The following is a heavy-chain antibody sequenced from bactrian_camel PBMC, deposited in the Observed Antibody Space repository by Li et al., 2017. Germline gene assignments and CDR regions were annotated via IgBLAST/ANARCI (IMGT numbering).Heavy chain of an antibody. V-gene: IGHV3S10*01. J-gene: IGHJ4*01. Sequence: VQLVESGGGLVHPGGSLRLSCAASGFTDITFSWYAMSWVRQAPGKGLEWVSSIYTGGSTYYADSVKGRFTFSKDNAKNTLYLQMNNLKPEDTAKYSCKATCQSLGRRFWGRGTQVTVS. CDR1: GFTDITFSWYA. CDR3: KATCQSLGRRF. CDR2: IYTGGST. D-gene: IGHD3*01.